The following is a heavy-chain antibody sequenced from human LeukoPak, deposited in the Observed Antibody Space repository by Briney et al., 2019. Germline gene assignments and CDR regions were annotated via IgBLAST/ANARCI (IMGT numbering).Heavy chain of an antibody. V-gene: IGHV3-30*02. CDR1: GFTFSSYG. D-gene: IGHD4-23*01. Sequence: PGGSLRLSCAASGFTFSSYGMHWVRQAPGKGLDWVAFIHHDGSNKYYADSVRGRFTISRDNSKNTLYLQMNSLRAEDTAVYFCAKDPATVVTQGDYWGQGTLVTVSS. CDR3: AKDPATVVTQGDY. J-gene: IGHJ4*02. CDR2: IHHDGSNK.